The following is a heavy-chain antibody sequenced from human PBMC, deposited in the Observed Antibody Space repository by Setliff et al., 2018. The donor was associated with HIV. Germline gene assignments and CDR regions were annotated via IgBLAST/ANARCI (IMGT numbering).Heavy chain of an antibody. V-gene: IGHV1-2*06. J-gene: IGHJ4*02. CDR1: GYTFTGYY. D-gene: IGHD5-12*01. CDR3: ASEARDIVATSPLDY. Sequence: ASVKVSCKASGYTFTGYYMHWVRQAPGQGLEWMGRINPNSGGTKYAQKFQGRVTMTRDTSISTAYMELSRLISDDTAVYYCASEARDIVATSPLDYCGQGTLVTVSS. CDR2: INPNSGGT.